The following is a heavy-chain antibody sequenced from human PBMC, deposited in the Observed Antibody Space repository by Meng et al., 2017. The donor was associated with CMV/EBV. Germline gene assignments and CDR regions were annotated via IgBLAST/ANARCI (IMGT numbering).Heavy chain of an antibody. D-gene: IGHD2-15*01. CDR1: GFTFSSYG. Sequence: GRSLRLSCAASGFTFSSYGMHWVRQAPGKGLEWVAFIRYDGSNKYYADSVKGRFTISRDNSKNTLYLQMNSLRAEDTAVYYCAKRGLYCSGGSCPAIDYWGQGTLVTVSS. V-gene: IGHV3-30*02. CDR2: IRYDGSNK. CDR3: AKRGLYCSGGSCPAIDY. J-gene: IGHJ4*02.